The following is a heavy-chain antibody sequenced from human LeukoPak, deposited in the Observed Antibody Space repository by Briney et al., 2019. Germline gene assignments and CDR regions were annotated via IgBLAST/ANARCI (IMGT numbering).Heavy chain of an antibody. CDR1: GGSISSSSYY. V-gene: IGHV4-39*07. CDR3: ASVNDYYDSSGYYEEV. Sequence: SETLSLTCTVSGGSISSSSYYWGWIRQPPGKGLEWIGSIYYSGSTYYNPSLKSRVTISVDTSKNQFSLKLSSVTAADTAVYYCASVNDYYDSSGYYEEVWGQGTLVTVSS. J-gene: IGHJ4*02. CDR2: IYYSGST. D-gene: IGHD3-22*01.